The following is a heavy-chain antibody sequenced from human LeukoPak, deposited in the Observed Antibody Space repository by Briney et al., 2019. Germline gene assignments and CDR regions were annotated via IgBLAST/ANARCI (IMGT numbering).Heavy chain of an antibody. CDR2: ISYDGSNK. Sequence: GGSLRLSCAASGFTFSSYAMYWVRQAPGKGLEWVAVISYDGSNKYYADSVKGRFTISRDNSKNTLYLQMNSLRAEDTAVYYCARDLAPTMVLYGMDVWGQGTTVTVSS. J-gene: IGHJ6*02. CDR1: GFTFSSYA. D-gene: IGHD3-10*01. V-gene: IGHV3-30-3*01. CDR3: ARDLAPTMVLYGMDV.